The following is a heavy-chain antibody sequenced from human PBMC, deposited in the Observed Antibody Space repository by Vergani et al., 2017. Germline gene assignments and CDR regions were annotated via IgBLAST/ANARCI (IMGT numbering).Heavy chain of an antibody. Sequence: QVQLVESGGGVVQPGRSLRLSCAASGFTFSSYAMHWVRQAPGKGLEWVAVIWYDGSNKYYADSVKGRFTISRDKSKNTLYLQMNSLRAEDTAVYYCARGVSGYDRAYYYMDVWGKGTTVTVSS. J-gene: IGHJ6*03. CDR3: ARGVSGYDRAYYYMDV. D-gene: IGHD5-12*01. CDR1: GFTFSSYA. CDR2: IWYDGSNK. V-gene: IGHV3-33*08.